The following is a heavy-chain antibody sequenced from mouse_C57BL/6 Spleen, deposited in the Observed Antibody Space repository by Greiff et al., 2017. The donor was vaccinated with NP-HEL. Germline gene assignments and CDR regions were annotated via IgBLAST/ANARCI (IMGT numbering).Heavy chain of an antibody. Sequence: QVQLQQPGAELVRPGTSVKLSCKASGYTFTSYWMHWVKQRPGQGLEWIGVIDPSDSYTNYNQKFKGKATLTVDKSSNTAYMQLSSLTSEDSAVYYCARRDFDYWGQGTTLTVSS. CDR1: GYTFTSYW. CDR3: ARRDFDY. CDR2: IDPSDSYT. V-gene: IGHV1-59*01. J-gene: IGHJ2*01.